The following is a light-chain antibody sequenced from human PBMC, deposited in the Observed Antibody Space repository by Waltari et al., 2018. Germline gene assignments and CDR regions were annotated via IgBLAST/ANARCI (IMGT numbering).Light chain of an antibody. J-gene: IGKJ2*01. CDR2: AAS. CDR3: QQSYSMPRT. Sequence: DIQMTQSPSSLSASVGYRVAITCRSSQSVYNYLNWYRQRPGKAPELLIYAASSLQGGVPSRFTGSGYVTDFTLTISSLQSEDFATYYCQQSYSMPRTFGQGTKLEI. V-gene: IGKV1-39*01. CDR1: QSVYNY.